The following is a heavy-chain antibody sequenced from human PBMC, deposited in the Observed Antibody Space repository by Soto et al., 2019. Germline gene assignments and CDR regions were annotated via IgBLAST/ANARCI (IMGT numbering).Heavy chain of an antibody. CDR2: IIPIFGTT. J-gene: IGHJ6*02. D-gene: IGHD2-21*01. Sequence: AASVKVSCKASGGTFNTYAMTWVRQAPGQGLEWMGGIIPIFGTTSYAQNIQGRITITADKSSNTAYMELTSLRSDDTAVYYCARAVIAAPYFYYGMDVWGQGTTVTVSS. V-gene: IGHV1-69*06. CDR3: ARAVIAAPYFYYGMDV. CDR1: GGTFNTYA.